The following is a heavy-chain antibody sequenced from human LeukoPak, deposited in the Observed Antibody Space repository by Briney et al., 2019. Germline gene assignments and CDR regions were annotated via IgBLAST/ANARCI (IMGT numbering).Heavy chain of an antibody. CDR3: ARDVSGLVPTPYDY. J-gene: IGHJ4*02. V-gene: IGHV4-39*07. D-gene: IGHD3-10*01. CDR2: IYYSGTT. Sequence: SETLSLTYTVSGCSISRSHYYWAWVRQSLGKVLEWIVSIYYSGTTFYNPSLKSRVTISVDTSKNQFSLTMSSVTAADTAVYFCARDVSGLVPTPYDYWGQGTLVTVSS. CDR1: GCSISRSHYY.